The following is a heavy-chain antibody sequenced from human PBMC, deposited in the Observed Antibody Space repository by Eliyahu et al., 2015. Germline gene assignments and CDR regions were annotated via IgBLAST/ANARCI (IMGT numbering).Heavy chain of an antibody. CDR1: GFIFKKFA. Sequence: QVQLVESGGGVVQPGXSLRLSCVASGFIFKKFALHWVRQAPGKGLEWVAALSFDGTDKFHAESVTGRFIISRDNSKNTLYLQMDSLSPEDTGLYYCARDTSLFCGMDVWGQGTTVTVSS. CDR2: LSFDGTDK. V-gene: IGHV3-30-3*01. J-gene: IGHJ6*02. CDR3: ARDTSLFCGMDV. D-gene: IGHD3-3*01.